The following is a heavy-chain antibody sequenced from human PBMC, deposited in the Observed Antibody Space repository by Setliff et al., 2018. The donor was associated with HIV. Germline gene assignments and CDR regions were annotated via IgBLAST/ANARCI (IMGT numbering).Heavy chain of an antibody. CDR1: GGSFSGYY. Sequence: SETLSLTCAVYGGSFSGYYWSWIRQPPGKGLEWIGEINHSGSTNYNPSLKSRVTISVDTSKNQFSLKLSSVTAADTAVYYCASGEPYYYDSTGYSGNYFDYWGQGTLVTVSS. V-gene: IGHV4-34*01. CDR2: INHSGST. CDR3: ASGEPYYYDSTGYSGNYFDY. D-gene: IGHD3-22*01. J-gene: IGHJ4*02.